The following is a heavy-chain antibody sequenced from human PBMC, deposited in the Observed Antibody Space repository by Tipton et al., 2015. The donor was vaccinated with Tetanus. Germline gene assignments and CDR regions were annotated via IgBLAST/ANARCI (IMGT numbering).Heavy chain of an antibody. D-gene: IGHD1-26*01. V-gene: IGHV4-31*03. CDR2: IYYYTQRT. Sequence: TLSLTCTVSGASINAGGYLWTWVRQHPGKGLEWIGNIYYYTQRTSHTPSLDSRVSISVDTSKNQFSLRLNSVTAADTAVYYWARGLPREPFYLDYWGQGKQVTVSS. CDR1: GASINAGGYL. J-gene: IGHJ4*02. CDR3: ARGLPREPFYLDY.